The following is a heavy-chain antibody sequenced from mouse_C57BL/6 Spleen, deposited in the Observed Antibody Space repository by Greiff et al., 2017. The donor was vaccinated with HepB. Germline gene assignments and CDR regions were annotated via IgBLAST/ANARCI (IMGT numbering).Heavy chain of an antibody. CDR3: ARDVYYSDY. CDR2: ISDGGSYT. V-gene: IGHV5-4*01. CDR1: GFTFSSYA. Sequence: EVQGVESGGGLVKPGGSLKLSCAASGFTFSSYAMSWVRQTPEKRLEWVATISDGGSYTYYPDNVKGRFTISRDNAKNNLYLQMSHLKSEDTAMYYCARDVYYSDYWGQGTTLTVSS. J-gene: IGHJ2*01.